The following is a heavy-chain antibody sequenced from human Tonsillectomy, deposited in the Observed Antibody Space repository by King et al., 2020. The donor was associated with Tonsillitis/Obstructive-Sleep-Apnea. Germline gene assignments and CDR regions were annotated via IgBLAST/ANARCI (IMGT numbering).Heavy chain of an antibody. J-gene: IGHJ6*03. D-gene: IGHD4-23*01. CDR1: GFTVTNNF. Sequence: LVESGGGLIQPGGSLRLSCVASGFTVTNNFMTWVRQAPGKGLEWVSAVYSDGTTYYADSVKGRFTISRDSSKNTLYLQMNSLRAEDAAVYYCAREGVVTNGYFYMDVWGKGTTVTVSS. CDR3: AREGVVTNGYFYMDV. V-gene: IGHV3-53*01. CDR2: VYSDGTT.